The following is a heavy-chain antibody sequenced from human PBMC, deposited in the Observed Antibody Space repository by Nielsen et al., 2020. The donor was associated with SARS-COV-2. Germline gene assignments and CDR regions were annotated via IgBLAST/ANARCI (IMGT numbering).Heavy chain of an antibody. CDR2: IWHDGRNK. V-gene: IGHV3-33*01. CDR3: ARGGPYSSSYFDY. J-gene: IGHJ4*02. Sequence: GESLKISCAASGFTFSTYGIHWVRQAPGKGLEWVAVIWHDGRNKYYIDSVKGRFTISRDNSKNTLYLQMNSLRAEDTAIYYCARGGPYSSSYFDYWGQGTLVTVSS. D-gene: IGHD6-13*01. CDR1: GFTFSTYG.